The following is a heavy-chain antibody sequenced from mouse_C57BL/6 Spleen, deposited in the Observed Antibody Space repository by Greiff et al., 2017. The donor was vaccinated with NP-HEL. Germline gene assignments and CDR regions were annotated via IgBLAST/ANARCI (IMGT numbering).Heavy chain of an antibody. CDR2: IDPSDSYT. CDR3: AKETAQATSAY. D-gene: IGHD3-2*02. J-gene: IGHJ3*01. V-gene: IGHV1-50*01. Sequence: VQLQQPGAELVKPGASVKLSCKASGYTFTSYWMQWVKQRPGQGLEWIGEIDPSDSYTNYNQKFKGKATLTVDTSSSTAYMQLSSLTSEDSAVYYCAKETAQATSAYWGQGTLVTVSA. CDR1: GYTFTSYW.